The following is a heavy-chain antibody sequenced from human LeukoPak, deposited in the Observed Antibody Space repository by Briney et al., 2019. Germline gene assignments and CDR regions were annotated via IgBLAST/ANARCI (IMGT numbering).Heavy chain of an antibody. CDR1: EFTFSSYA. Sequence: PGGSLGLSCAASEFTFSSYAMSWVRQAPGKGLEWVSAISPDNTYYADSVEGRLTISRDDSKNTVYLQMNSPRAEDTARYYCVKEHVDRAFTRSFEIWGQGTVVTVSS. D-gene: IGHD3-10*01. CDR2: ISPDNT. V-gene: IGHV3-23*01. CDR3: VKEHVDRAFTRSFEI. J-gene: IGHJ3*02.